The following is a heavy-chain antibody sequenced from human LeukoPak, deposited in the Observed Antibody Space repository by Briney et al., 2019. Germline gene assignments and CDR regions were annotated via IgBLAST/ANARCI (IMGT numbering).Heavy chain of an antibody. D-gene: IGHD1-26*01. Sequence: PGRSLRLSCAASGFTFSNYGMHWVRQAPGKGLEWVAFISYDGSYKYYADSVKGRFTISRDNSKNTLYLQMNSLRAEDTAVYYCAKDIYGGTYGDYWGQGTLVTVSS. CDR1: GFTFSNYG. V-gene: IGHV3-30*18. J-gene: IGHJ4*02. CDR2: ISYDGSYK. CDR3: AKDIYGGTYGDY.